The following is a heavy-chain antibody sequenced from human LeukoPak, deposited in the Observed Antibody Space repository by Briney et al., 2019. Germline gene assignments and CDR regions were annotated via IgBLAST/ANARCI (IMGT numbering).Heavy chain of an antibody. D-gene: IGHD6-13*01. Sequence: SETLSLTCIVSAGPIYSTRYYWGWIRQPPGKGLEWIGYIYYSGSTNYNPSLKSRVTISVETSKNEFSLKLRSVTAADTAVYYCARVTGYRIEDYFDYWGQGTLVTVSS. J-gene: IGHJ4*02. CDR3: ARVTGYRIEDYFDY. CDR2: IYYSGST. V-gene: IGHV4-61*05. CDR1: AGPIYSTRYY.